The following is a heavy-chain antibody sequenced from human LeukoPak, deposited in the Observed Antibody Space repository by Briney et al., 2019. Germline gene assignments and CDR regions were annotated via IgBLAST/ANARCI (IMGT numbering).Heavy chain of an antibody. CDR3: ARLLQRSYQQPANWFDP. J-gene: IGHJ5*02. CDR2: IYPGDSDT. Sequence: HGESLKISCEGSGYSFATYWIGWVRQLPGKGLEWMGIIYPGDSDTRYSPSFQGQVTISADKSISTAYLQWSSLKASDTAMYYCARLLQRSYQQPANWFDPWGQGTLVTVSS. D-gene: IGHD1-26*01. CDR1: GYSFATYW. V-gene: IGHV5-51*01.